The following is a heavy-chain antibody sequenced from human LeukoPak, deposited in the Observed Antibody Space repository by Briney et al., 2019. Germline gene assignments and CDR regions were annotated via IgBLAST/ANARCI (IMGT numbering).Heavy chain of an antibody. Sequence: PGGSLRLSCAASGFTFSNYAMSWVRQAPGKGLEWVSSISDSGGSTYYADSVKGRFTISRDNSKNTLYLQMNSLRAEDTAVYYCAKDLLETVRGYNWFDPWGQGTLVTVSS. V-gene: IGHV3-23*01. J-gene: IGHJ5*02. D-gene: IGHD1-14*01. CDR2: ISDSGGST. CDR3: AKDLLETVRGYNWFDP. CDR1: GFTFSNYA.